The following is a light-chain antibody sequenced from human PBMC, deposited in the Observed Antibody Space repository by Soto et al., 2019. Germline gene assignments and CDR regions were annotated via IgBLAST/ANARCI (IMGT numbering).Light chain of an antibody. CDR3: SAYAGSSTWV. J-gene: IGLJ2*01. CDR1: SSDVGGYNY. CDR2: EVY. Sequence: QSAPTQPPSASGSPGQSVTFPCTGTSSDVGGYNYVSWYQQYPGKAPKLMIYEVYKRHSGVPDRFSGSKSGNTASLTVSGLQPEDEADYYCSAYAGSSTWVFGGGTKLTVL. V-gene: IGLV2-8*01.